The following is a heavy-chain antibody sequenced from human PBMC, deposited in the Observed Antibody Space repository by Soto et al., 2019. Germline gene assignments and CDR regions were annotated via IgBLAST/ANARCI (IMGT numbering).Heavy chain of an antibody. CDR3: ANEIRPNDN. J-gene: IGHJ4*02. CDR1: GLPFSSHA. D-gene: IGHD4-17*01. Sequence: EVQLLESGGGLVQPRGSLRLSCAASGLPFSSHAMSWDRQAPGKGLEWVSSISINGGNTYYADSVRGRFTISRDNSKNTLYLHMNSLTAEDTAIYYGANEIRPNDNWGQGTLVTVSS. V-gene: IGHV3-23*01. CDR2: ISINGGNT.